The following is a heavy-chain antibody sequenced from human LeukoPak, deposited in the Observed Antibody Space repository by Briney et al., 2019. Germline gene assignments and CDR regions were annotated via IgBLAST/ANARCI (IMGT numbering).Heavy chain of an antibody. Sequence: RTGGSLRLSCAASGFTFDYYGMSWVRQAPGKGQEWVSGINWNGGSTGYADSVKGRFTVSRDNAKNSLYLQMNSLRAEDTALYYCARDRTVTTSLFDYWGQGTLVTVSS. CDR1: GFTFDYYG. CDR3: ARDRTVTTSLFDY. CDR2: INWNGGST. J-gene: IGHJ4*02. V-gene: IGHV3-20*04. D-gene: IGHD4-17*01.